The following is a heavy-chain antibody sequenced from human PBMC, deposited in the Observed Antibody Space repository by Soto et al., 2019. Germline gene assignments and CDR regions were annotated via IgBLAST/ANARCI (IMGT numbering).Heavy chain of an antibody. J-gene: IGHJ3*02. V-gene: IGHV3-33*01. CDR3: ARDAVVVVAATLGSAFDI. CDR1: GFTFSSYG. CDR2: IWYEGSNK. Sequence: QVQLVESGGGVVQPGRSLRLSCAASGFTFSSYGMHWVRQAPGKGLEWVAVIWYEGSNKYYADSVKGRFTISRDNSKNTLYLQMNSLRAEDTAVYYCARDAVVVVAATLGSAFDIWGQGTMVTVSS. D-gene: IGHD2-15*01.